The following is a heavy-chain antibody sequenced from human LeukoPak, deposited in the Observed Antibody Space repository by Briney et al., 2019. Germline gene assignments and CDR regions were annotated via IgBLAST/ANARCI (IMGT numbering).Heavy chain of an antibody. D-gene: IGHD3-3*01. J-gene: IGHJ4*02. V-gene: IGHV4-39*01. CDR2: IYYSGST. Sequence: PSETLSLTCTVSGGSISSSDYYWGWIRQPPGKGLEWIGSIYYSGSTYYNPSLKSRVTISIDTSKNQFSLKLSSVTAADTAVYYCARTIPDRLFYFDYWGQGTLVTVSS. CDR1: GGSISSSDYY. CDR3: ARTIPDRLFYFDY.